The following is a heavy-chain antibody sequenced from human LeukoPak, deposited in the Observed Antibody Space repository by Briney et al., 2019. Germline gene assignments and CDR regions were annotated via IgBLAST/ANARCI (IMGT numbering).Heavy chain of an antibody. J-gene: IGHJ4*02. CDR3: ARELSYYDSSGYFDY. CDR1: GGSISSSSYY. CDR2: IYCSGST. Sequence: SETLSLTCTVSGGSISSSSYYWSWIRQPPGKGLEWIGHIYCSGSTNYNPSLKSRVTISVDTSKNQFSLKLSSVTAADTAVYYCARELSYYDSSGYFDYWGQGTLVTVSS. V-gene: IGHV4-61*01. D-gene: IGHD3-22*01.